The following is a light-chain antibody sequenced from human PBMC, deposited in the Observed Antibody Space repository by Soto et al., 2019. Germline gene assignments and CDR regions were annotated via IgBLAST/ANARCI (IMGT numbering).Light chain of an antibody. CDR1: QGIRNY. Sequence: DIQLTQSPSFLSASVGDRVTITCRASQGIRNYLAWYQQKPGRAPKLLMYIASTLQTGVPSRFTGSQSGTEFTLTITSLQPEDFATYYCQQVNNYPITFGQGTRLEI. CDR2: IAS. J-gene: IGKJ5*01. CDR3: QQVNNYPIT. V-gene: IGKV1-9*01.